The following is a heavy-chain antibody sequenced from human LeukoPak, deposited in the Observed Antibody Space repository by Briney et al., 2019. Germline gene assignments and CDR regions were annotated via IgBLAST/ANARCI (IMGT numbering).Heavy chain of an antibody. Sequence: GGSLRLSCAASGFTYSTLELNWVRQAPGKGLEWVSYISSSGTTIYYADSVKGRFTTSRDNAKNSLYLQMNSLRPKDTAVYYCARADYWGQGALVTVSS. CDR1: GFTYSTLE. J-gene: IGHJ4*02. V-gene: IGHV3-48*03. CDR2: ISSSGTTI. CDR3: ARADY.